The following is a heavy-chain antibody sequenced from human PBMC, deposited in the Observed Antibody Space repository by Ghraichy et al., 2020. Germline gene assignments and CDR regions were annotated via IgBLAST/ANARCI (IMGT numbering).Heavy chain of an antibody. CDR3: ARWDYDFWSGYYDY. D-gene: IGHD3-3*01. J-gene: IGHJ4*02. Sequence: ASVKVSCKASGYTFTSYGISWVRQAPGQGLEWMGWISAYNGNTNYAQKPQGRVTMTTDTSTSTAYMELRSLRSDDTAVYYCARWDYDFWSGYYDYWGQGTRVTVSS. CDR1: GYTFTSYG. CDR2: ISAYNGNT. V-gene: IGHV1-18*01.